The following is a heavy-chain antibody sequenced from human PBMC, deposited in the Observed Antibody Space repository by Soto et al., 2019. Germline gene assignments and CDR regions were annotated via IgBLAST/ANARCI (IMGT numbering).Heavy chain of an antibody. CDR2: ISSNGVGT. J-gene: IGHJ6*03. V-gene: IGHV3-64*01. D-gene: IGHD6-6*01. CDR1: GFTLSGYA. CDR3: ARRARPDFYYMDV. Sequence: EVQLAESGGGLAQPGGSLRLSCAASGFTLSGYAMDWVRQAPGKGLEYVSGISSNGVGTYYANSVQGRFTISRDNSKNTMNLQMGSLRPEDMAVYYCARRARPDFYYMDVWGKGTTVTVSS.